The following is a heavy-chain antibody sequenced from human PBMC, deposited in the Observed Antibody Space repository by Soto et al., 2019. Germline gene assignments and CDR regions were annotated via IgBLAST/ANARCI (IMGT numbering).Heavy chain of an antibody. CDR3: AREGRYYASGRFWWFDP. CDR1: GGSFSDYY. V-gene: IGHV4-34*01. Sequence: SETLSLTCAVYGGSFSDYYWSWIRQPPGKGLEWIGEINHSGSTNYNPSLKSRVTISVDTSKNQFSLKLSSVTAADTAVYYCAREGRYYASGRFWWFDPWGQGTLVT. D-gene: IGHD3-10*01. J-gene: IGHJ5*02. CDR2: INHSGST.